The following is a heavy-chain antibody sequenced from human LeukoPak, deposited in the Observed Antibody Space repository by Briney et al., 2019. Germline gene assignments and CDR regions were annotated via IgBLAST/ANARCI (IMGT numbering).Heavy chain of an antibody. V-gene: IGHV1-18*01. CDR3: ARDTSPMVSPFDC. D-gene: IGHD5-18*01. J-gene: IGHJ4*02. CDR2: ISAYNGDK. CDR1: GYTFNSHG. Sequence: ASVKVSCKASGYTFNSHGISWVRQAPGQGLEWMGSISAYNGDKGFAQNFQGRLTMTTDTSTSTAYMELRSLRSDDTAVYYCARDTSPMVSPFDCWGQGTLVTVSS.